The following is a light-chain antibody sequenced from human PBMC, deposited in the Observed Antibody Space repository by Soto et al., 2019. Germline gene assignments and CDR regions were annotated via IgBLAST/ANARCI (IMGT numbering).Light chain of an antibody. J-gene: IGLJ2*01. CDR1: NSSIGAGYA. CDR2: ANN. V-gene: IGLV1-40*01. Sequence: QSVLTQPPSVSGAPGQRVTISCTGSNSSIGAGYAVHWYQQVPGTAPKLLIYANNIRPSGVPDRLSGSKSGTSASLAITGLQAEDEGFYYCQSYDISLSASVFGGGTKVTVL. CDR3: QSYDISLSASV.